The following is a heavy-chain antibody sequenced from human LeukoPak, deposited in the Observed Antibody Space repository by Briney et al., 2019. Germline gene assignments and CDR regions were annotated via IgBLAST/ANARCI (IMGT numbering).Heavy chain of an antibody. CDR3: ASTAFVTASDY. CDR1: GFTFSDYY. D-gene: IGHD2-21*02. Sequence: GALRLSCAASGFTFSDYYMSWIRQAPGKGLEWVSYISSSGSTIYYADSVKGRFTISRDNAKNSLYLQMNSLRAEDTAVYYCASTAFVTASDYWGQGTLVTVSS. J-gene: IGHJ4*02. V-gene: IGHV3-11*01. CDR2: ISSSGSTI.